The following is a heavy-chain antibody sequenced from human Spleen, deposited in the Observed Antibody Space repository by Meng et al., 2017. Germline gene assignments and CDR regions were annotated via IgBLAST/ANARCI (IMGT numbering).Heavy chain of an antibody. Sequence: EVQLVESGGGLVQPGESLRLSCAASGFTFSSYWMHWVRQAPGKGLMWVSRVNTDESNRDYADSVRGRFTISRDNAKSTLYLHMNSLRAEDTAVYYCARGGELGPWGQGTLVTVSS. J-gene: IGHJ5*02. CDR3: ARGGELGP. CDR2: VNTDESNR. CDR1: GFTFSSYW. V-gene: IGHV3-74*01. D-gene: IGHD3-16*01.